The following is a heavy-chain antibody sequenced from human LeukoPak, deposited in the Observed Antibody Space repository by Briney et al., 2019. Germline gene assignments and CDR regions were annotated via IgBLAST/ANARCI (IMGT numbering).Heavy chain of an antibody. CDR2: IYNSGNT. D-gene: IGHD1-26*01. J-gene: IGHJ6*03. CDR1: GGSINSYY. CDR3: XXDPYNGNYGHYYYYYMDV. V-gene: IGHV4-59*01. Sequence: SETLSLTCTVSGGSINSYYWTWIRQPPGKGLEWIGNIYNSGNTNYNPSLKSRVTISVDTPKNQFSLKLRSVTAADTAVYYCXXDPYNGNYGHYYYYYMDVWGKGTTVTISS.